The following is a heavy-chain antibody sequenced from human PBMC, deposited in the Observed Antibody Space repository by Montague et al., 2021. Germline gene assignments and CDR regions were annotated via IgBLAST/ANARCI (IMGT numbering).Heavy chain of an antibody. V-gene: IGHV6-1*01. D-gene: IGHD3-10*01. J-gene: IGHJ4*02. CDR2: N. CDR3: TRAVSGVQDY. Sequence: NEYALSVKSRITITPDTSKNQLSLQLTSVTPEDTAVYYCTRAVSGVQDYWGQGSLVTVSS.